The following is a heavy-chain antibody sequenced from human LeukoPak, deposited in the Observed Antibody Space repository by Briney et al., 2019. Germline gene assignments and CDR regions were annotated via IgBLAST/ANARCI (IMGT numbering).Heavy chain of an antibody. CDR1: GGSISSYY. CDR2: IYYSGST. CDR3: ASAYSGSYPFDH. V-gene: IGHV4-59*01. Sequence: SETLSLTCNVSGGSISSYYWRWIRQPPGQGLEWIGSIYYSGSTNYNPSLESRVTISVDTSKNQFSLKLNSVTAADTAVYYCASAYSGSYPFDHWGQGTLVSVSS. J-gene: IGHJ4*02. D-gene: IGHD1-26*01.